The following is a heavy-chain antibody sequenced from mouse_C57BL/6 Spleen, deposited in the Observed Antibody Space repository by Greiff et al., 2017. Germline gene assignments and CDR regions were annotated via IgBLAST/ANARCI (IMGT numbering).Heavy chain of an antibody. J-gene: IGHJ2*01. Sequence: EVKLVESGGGLVQPGGSLSLSCAASGFTFTDYYMSWVRQPPGKALEWLGFIRNKANGYTTEYSASVKGRFTISRDNSQSILYLQMNALRAEDSATYYCARSANWDLVYWGQGTTLTVSS. CDR1: GFTFTDYY. CDR2: IRNKANGYTT. CDR3: ARSANWDLVY. V-gene: IGHV7-3*01. D-gene: IGHD4-1*01.